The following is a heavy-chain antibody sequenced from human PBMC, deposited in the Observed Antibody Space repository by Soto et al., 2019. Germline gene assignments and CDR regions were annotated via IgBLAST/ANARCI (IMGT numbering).Heavy chain of an antibody. J-gene: IGHJ4*02. Sequence: EVQLLDSGGGLVQPGGSLRLSCAASGFTFSTYAMGWVRQAPGKGLEWVSTFTGGGRTYYADFVKGRFTISRDNSKNTLYLQMDGLRGDDTGVYYCARTTWELGVRFDYWGQGALVTVSS. CDR1: GFTFSTYA. D-gene: IGHD1-1*01. CDR3: ARTTWELGVRFDY. V-gene: IGHV3-23*01. CDR2: FTGGGRT.